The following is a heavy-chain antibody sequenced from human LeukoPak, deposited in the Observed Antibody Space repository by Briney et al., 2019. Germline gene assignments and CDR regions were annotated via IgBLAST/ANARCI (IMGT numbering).Heavy chain of an antibody. V-gene: IGHV4-30-2*01. CDR3: ARGGLYGDYEIDY. Sequence: LRLSCAASGFTFSDYYMSWIRQAPGKGLEWIGYIYHSGSTYYNPSLKSRVTISVDRSKNQFSLKLSSVTAADTAVYYCARGGLYGDYEIDYWGQGTLVTVSS. J-gene: IGHJ4*02. CDR2: IYHSGST. CDR1: GFTFSDYY. D-gene: IGHD4-17*01.